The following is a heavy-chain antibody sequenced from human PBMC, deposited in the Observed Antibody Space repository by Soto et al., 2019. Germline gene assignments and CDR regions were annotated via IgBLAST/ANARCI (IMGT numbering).Heavy chain of an antibody. J-gene: IGHJ5*02. Sequence: PSETLSLTCAVYGGSFSGYYWSWIRQPPGKGLEWIGEINHSGSTNYNPSLKSRVTISVDTSKNQFSLKLSSVTAADTAVYYCARARAYYYGSGSYYNGNWFDPWGQGTLVTVS. D-gene: IGHD3-10*01. V-gene: IGHV4-34*01. CDR2: INHSGST. CDR3: ARARAYYYGSGSYYNGNWFDP. CDR1: GGSFSGYY.